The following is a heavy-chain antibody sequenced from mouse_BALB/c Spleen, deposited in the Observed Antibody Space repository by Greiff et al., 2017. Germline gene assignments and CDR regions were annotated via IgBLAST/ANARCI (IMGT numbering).Heavy chain of an antibody. D-gene: IGHD2-2*01. V-gene: IGHV2-2*02. CDR1: GFSLTSYG. Sequence: VQGVESGPGLVQPSQSLSITCTVSGFSLTSYGVHWVRQSPGKGLEWLGVIWSGGSTDYNAAFISRLSISKDNSKSQVFFKMNSLQANDTAIYYCAREGLRRYFDVWGAGTTVTVSS. CDR2: IWSGGST. CDR3: AREGLRRYFDV. J-gene: IGHJ1*01.